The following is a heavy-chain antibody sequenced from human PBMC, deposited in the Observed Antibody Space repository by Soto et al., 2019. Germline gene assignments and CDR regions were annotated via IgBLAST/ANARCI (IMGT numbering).Heavy chain of an antibody. CDR3: ARRSIVATIWNYFDY. J-gene: IGHJ4*02. CDR1: GGSISSSSYY. D-gene: IGHD5-12*01. CDR2: IYYSGST. V-gene: IGHV4-39*01. Sequence: PSETLSLTCTVSGGSISSSSYYWGWIRQPPGKGLEWIGSIYYSGSTYYNPSLKSRVTISVDTSKNQFSLKLSSVTAADTAVYYCARRSIVATIWNYFDYWGQGTLVTVSS.